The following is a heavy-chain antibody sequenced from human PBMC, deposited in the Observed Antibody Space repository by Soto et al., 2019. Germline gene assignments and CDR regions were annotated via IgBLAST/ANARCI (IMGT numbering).Heavy chain of an antibody. D-gene: IGHD3-16*01. J-gene: IGHJ5*02. CDR2: INSNGSST. Sequence: GGSLRLSCAASGFTFSSYWMHWVRQAPGKGRVWVSRINSNGSSTSYADSVKGRFTISRDNAKNTLYLQMNSLRAEDTAVYYCVLRNWFDPWGQGTLVTVYS. CDR1: GFTFSSYW. CDR3: VLRNWFDP. V-gene: IGHV3-74*01.